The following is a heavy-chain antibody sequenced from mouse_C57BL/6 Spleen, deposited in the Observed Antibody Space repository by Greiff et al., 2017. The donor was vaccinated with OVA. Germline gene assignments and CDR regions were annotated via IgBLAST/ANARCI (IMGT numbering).Heavy chain of an antibody. Sequence: EVQLVESGGGLVKPGGSLKLSCAASGFTFSSYAMSWVRQTPEKRLEWVATISDGGSYTYYPDNVKGRFTISRDNAKNNLYLQMSHLKSEDTAMYYCARDLLLRSRGYFDVWGTGTTVTVSS. V-gene: IGHV5-4*01. CDR2: ISDGGSYT. CDR1: GFTFSSYA. CDR3: ARDLLLRSRGYFDV. D-gene: IGHD1-1*01. J-gene: IGHJ1*03.